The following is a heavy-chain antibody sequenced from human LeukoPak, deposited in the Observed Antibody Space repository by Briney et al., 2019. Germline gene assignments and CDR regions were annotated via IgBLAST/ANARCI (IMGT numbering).Heavy chain of an antibody. D-gene: IGHD6-19*01. Sequence: GRSLRLSCAASGFTFSSYAMHWVRQAPGKGLEWVAVISYDGSNKYYADSVKGRFTISGDNSKNTLYLQMNSLRAEDTAVYYCARGVAVYWGQGTLVTVSS. CDR3: ARGVAVY. CDR1: GFTFSSYA. CDR2: ISYDGSNK. V-gene: IGHV3-30*04. J-gene: IGHJ4*02.